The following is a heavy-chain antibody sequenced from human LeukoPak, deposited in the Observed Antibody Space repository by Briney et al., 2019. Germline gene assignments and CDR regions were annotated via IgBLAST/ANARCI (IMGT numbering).Heavy chain of an antibody. CDR3: ARDHRYSYGQGRDFDY. CDR2: INSDGSST. V-gene: IGHV3-74*01. J-gene: IGHJ4*02. D-gene: IGHD5-18*01. CDR1: GFTFSSYW. Sequence: GGSLRLSCAASGFTFSSYWMHWVRQAPGKGLVWVSRINSDGSSTSYADSVKGRFTSSRDNAKNTLYLQTNSLRAEDTAVYYCARDHRYSYGQGRDFDYWGQGTLVTVSS.